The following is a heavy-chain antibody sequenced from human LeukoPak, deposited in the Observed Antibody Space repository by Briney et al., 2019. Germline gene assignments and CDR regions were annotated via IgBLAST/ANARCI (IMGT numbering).Heavy chain of an antibody. CDR3: ARVDSSGWCQNYYYYYGMDV. CDR1: GGSISSSNW. D-gene: IGHD6-19*01. J-gene: IGHJ6*04. CDR2: IYHSGST. V-gene: IGHV4-4*02. Sequence: SETLSLTCAVSGGSISSSNWWSWVRQPPGKGLEWIGEIYHSGSTNYNPSLKSRVTISVDKSKNQFSLKLSSVTAADTAVYYCARVDSSGWCQNYYYYYGMDVWGKGTTVTVSS.